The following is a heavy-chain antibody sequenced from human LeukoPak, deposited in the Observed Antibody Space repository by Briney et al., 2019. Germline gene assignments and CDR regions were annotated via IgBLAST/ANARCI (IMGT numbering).Heavy chain of an antibody. CDR3: AKNGYYRETLSNFDY. D-gene: IGHD3-22*01. Sequence: TGGSLRLSCAASGFTFSSYGMHWVRQAPGKGLEWVAFIRYDGSNKYYADSVKGRFTISRDNSKNTLYLQMNSLRAEDTAVYYCAKNGYYRETLSNFDYWGQGTLVTVSS. V-gene: IGHV3-30*02. CDR1: GFTFSSYG. J-gene: IGHJ4*02. CDR2: IRYDGSNK.